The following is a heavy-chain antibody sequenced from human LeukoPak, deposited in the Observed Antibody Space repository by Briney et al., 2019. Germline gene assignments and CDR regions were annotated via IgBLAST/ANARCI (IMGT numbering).Heavy chain of an antibody. Sequence: GGSLRLSCAASGFTVSSNYMSWVRQAPGKGVEGVSVIYSGGSTYYADSVRGRFTISRDNSKNTLYLQMNSLRAEDTAVYYCARDQSAGYSSGWYGMDVWGQGTTVTVSS. CDR2: IYSGGST. D-gene: IGHD6-19*01. CDR3: ARDQSAGYSSGWYGMDV. J-gene: IGHJ6*02. V-gene: IGHV3-66*01. CDR1: GFTVSSNY.